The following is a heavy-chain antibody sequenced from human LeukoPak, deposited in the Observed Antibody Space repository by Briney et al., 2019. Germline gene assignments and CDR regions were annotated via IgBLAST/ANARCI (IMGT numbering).Heavy chain of an antibody. Sequence: ASVKVSCKASGYTFTSYGISWVRQAPGQGLEGMGWISAYNGNTNYAQKLQGRVTMTTDTSTSTAYMELRSLRSDDTAVYYCARHIPVARWIQLHWFDPWGQGTLVTVSS. D-gene: IGHD5-18*01. CDR3: ARHIPVARWIQLHWFDP. CDR1: GYTFTSYG. CDR2: ISAYNGNT. V-gene: IGHV1-18*01. J-gene: IGHJ5*02.